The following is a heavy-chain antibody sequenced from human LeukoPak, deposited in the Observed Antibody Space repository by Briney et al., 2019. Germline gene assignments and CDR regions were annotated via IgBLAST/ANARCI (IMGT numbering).Heavy chain of an antibody. V-gene: IGHV3-23*01. J-gene: IGHJ4*02. CDR1: GFTFSSYG. Sequence: HPGGSLRLSCAASGFTFSSYGMSWVRQAPGKGLEWVSAISGSGGSTYYADSVKGRFTISRDNSKNTLYLQMNSLRAEDTAVYYCAKDAGSRSLGYYFDYWGQGTLVTVSS. D-gene: IGHD3-10*01. CDR2: ISGSGGST. CDR3: AKDAGSRSLGYYFDY.